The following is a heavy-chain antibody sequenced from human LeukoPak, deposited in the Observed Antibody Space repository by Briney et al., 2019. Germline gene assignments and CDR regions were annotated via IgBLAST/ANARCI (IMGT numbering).Heavy chain of an antibody. D-gene: IGHD1-26*01. Sequence: SVKVSCKASGYTFTGYYMHWVRQAPGQGLEWMGGIIPIFGTANYAQKFQGRVTITTDESTSTAYMELSSLRSEDTAVYYCAVGAQPADYWGQGTLVTVSS. CDR2: IIPIFGTA. J-gene: IGHJ4*02. CDR3: AVGAQPADY. V-gene: IGHV1-69*05. CDR1: GYTFTGYY.